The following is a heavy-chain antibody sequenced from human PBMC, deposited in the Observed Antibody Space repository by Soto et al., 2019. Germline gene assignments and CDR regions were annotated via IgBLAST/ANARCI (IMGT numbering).Heavy chain of an antibody. CDR1: GLTFSSYG. CDR3: AKGLRLDYGMDV. J-gene: IGHJ6*02. Sequence: QVQLVESGGGVVQPGRSLRLSCAASGLTFSSYGMHRVRQAPGKGLEWVAVISYDGSNKYYADSVKGRFTISRDNSKNTLYLQMNSLRAEDTAVYYCAKGLRLDYGMDVWGQGTTVTVSS. CDR2: ISYDGSNK. V-gene: IGHV3-30*18. D-gene: IGHD5-12*01.